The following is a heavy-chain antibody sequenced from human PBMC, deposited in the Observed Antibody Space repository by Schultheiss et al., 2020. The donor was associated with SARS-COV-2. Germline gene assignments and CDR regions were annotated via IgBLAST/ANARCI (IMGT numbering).Heavy chain of an antibody. CDR2: IYYSGST. D-gene: IGHD2-15*01. CDR1: GYSISSGYY. V-gene: IGHV4-31*03. CDR3: ARGAATLFDP. J-gene: IGHJ5*02. Sequence: SETLSLTCTVSGYSISSGYYWGWIRQHPGKGLEWIGYIYYSGSTYYNPSLKSRVTISVDTSKNQFSLKLSSVTAADTAVYYCARGAATLFDPWGQGTLVTVSS.